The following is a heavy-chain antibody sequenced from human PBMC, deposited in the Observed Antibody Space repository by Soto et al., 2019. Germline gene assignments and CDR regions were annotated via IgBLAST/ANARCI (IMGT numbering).Heavy chain of an antibody. CDR3: ARDNSKLDYGDYVGWFDP. J-gene: IGHJ5*02. Sequence: GGSLRLSCAASGFTFSSYGMHWVRQAPGKGLEWVAVIWYDGSNKYYADSVKGRFTISRDNSKNTLYLQMNSLRAEDTAVYYCARDNSKLDYGDYVGWFDPWGQGTLVTVSS. D-gene: IGHD4-17*01. V-gene: IGHV3-33*01. CDR2: IWYDGSNK. CDR1: GFTFSSYG.